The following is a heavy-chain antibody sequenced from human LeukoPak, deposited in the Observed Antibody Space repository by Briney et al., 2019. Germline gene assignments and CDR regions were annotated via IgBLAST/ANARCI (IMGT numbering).Heavy chain of an antibody. Sequence: ASVKVSCKASGYTFTGYYMHWVRQAPGQGLEWMGWINPNSGGTNYAQKFQGRVTMTRDTSISTAYMELSRLRSDDTAVYYCARVITDTAMVTPRNYMDVWGKGTTVTVSS. D-gene: IGHD5-18*01. CDR3: ARVITDTAMVTPRNYMDV. CDR1: GYTFTGYY. J-gene: IGHJ6*03. V-gene: IGHV1-2*02. CDR2: INPNSGGT.